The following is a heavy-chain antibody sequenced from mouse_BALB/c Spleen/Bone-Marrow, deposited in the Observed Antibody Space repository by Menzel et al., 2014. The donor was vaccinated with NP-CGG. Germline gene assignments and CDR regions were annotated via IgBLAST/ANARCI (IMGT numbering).Heavy chain of an antibody. Sequence: EVKLMESGGGLVKPGGSLKLSCAASGFTSSNFAMSWVRQTPDKRLELVASISSRGSAYYPASAKCRLSISKDNARDILHLRISSLRYEDTAMYYCARGYDYEFDYWGQGTTLTVSA. D-gene: IGHD2-4*01. CDR1: GFTSSNFA. CDR2: ISSRGSA. CDR3: ARGYDYEFDY. J-gene: IGHJ2*01. V-gene: IGHV5-6-5*01.